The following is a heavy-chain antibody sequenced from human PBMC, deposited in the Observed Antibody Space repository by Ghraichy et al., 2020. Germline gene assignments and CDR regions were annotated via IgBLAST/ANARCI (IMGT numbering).Heavy chain of an antibody. CDR2: INPNSGGT. J-gene: IGHJ3*02. CDR3: AIAVAGTGPAFDI. D-gene: IGHD6-19*01. V-gene: IGHV1-2*02. CDR1: GYTFTGYY. Sequence: ASVKVSCKASGYTFTGYYMHWVRQAPGQGLEWMGWINPNSGGTNYAQKFQGRVTMTRDTSISTAYMELSRLRSDDTAVYYCAIAVAGTGPAFDIWGQGTMVTVSS.